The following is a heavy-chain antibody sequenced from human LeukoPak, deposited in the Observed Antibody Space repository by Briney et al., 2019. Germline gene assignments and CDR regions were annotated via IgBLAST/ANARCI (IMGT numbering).Heavy chain of an antibody. CDR3: ARETGYSSTGDAFDI. Sequence: SETLSLTCAVYGGSFSGYYWSWIRQPPGKGLEWIGEINHSGSTNYNPSLKSRVTISVDTSKNQFSLKLSSVTAADTAVYYCARETGYSSTGDAFDIWGQGTMVTVSS. J-gene: IGHJ3*02. V-gene: IGHV4-34*01. D-gene: IGHD6-13*01. CDR1: GGSFSGYY. CDR2: INHSGST.